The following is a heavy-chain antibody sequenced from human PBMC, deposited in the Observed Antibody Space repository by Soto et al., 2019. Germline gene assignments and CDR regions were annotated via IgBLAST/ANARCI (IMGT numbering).Heavy chain of an antibody. CDR2: IWFDGSNK. CDR3: ARDKCLSTSCYSRTLDY. J-gene: IGHJ4*02. Sequence: QVQLVESGGGVVQPGRSLRLSCAASGFTFSSYGMHWVRHAPGKGLEWVAVIWFDGSNKYYVDSVKGRFTISRDNSKNSLFLQMNSLRAEDTAVYYCARDKCLSTSCYSRTLDYWGQGTLLTVSS. D-gene: IGHD2-2*01. V-gene: IGHV3-33*01. CDR1: GFTFSSYG.